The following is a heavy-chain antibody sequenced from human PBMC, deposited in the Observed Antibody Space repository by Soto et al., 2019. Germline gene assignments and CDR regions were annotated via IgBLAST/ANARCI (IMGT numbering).Heavy chain of an antibody. Sequence: PGGSLRLSCAASGFTFSNAGMSWVRQAPGKGLEWVGRIKSKTDGGTTEYAATVKGSFTILRDDSKNILQMPSNRFKTDDTIEYYYTTGYYYGSSCYVTRDAFDIWGQGTMFTVSS. CDR2: IKSKTDGGTT. D-gene: IGHD3-22*01. V-gene: IGHV3-15*01. CDR1: GFTFSNAG. CDR3: TTGYYYGSSCYVTRDAFDI. J-gene: IGHJ3*02.